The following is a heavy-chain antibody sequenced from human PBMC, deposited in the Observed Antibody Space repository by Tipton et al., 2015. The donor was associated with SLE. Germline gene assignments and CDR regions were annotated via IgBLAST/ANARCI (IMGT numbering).Heavy chain of an antibody. CDR1: GYSFTSYW. V-gene: IGHV5-51*01. CDR2: IYPADSDT. D-gene: IGHD6-6*01. Sequence: QLVQSGAEVKKPGESLKISCKGSGYSFTSYWIGWVRQMPGKGLEWMGIIYPADSDTSYSPSLKSRLTISVDKSKNQFSLKLSSMTAADTAVYYWARIGTNIAAPWWFDPWGQGTLVTVSS. CDR3: ARIGTNIAAPWWFDP. J-gene: IGHJ5*02.